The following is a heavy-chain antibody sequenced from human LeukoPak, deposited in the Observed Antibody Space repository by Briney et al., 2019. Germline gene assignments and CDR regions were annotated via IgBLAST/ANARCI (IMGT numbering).Heavy chain of an antibody. Sequence: SVKVSCKVSGGTFSSYAISWVRQAPGQGLEWMGGIIPIFGTANYAQKFQGRVTITADESTSTAYMELSSLRSEDTAVYYCASSGGIQLWLSVWGQGTLVTVSS. CDR3: ASSGGIQLWLSV. CDR1: GGTFSSYA. CDR2: IIPIFGTA. V-gene: IGHV1-69*13. J-gene: IGHJ4*02. D-gene: IGHD5-18*01.